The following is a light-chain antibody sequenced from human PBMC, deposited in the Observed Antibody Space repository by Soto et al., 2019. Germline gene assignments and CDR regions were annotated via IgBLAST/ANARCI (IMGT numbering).Light chain of an antibody. CDR2: GAS. V-gene: IGKV3-20*01. Sequence: NGSSLSPGTVSLTQGKRDTLPCRASQSVSSSYLAWYQQKPGQAPRLLIYGASSRATGIPDRFSGSGSGTDFTLTISRLEPEDFTVYYCQQYGSLPCRFGQGAKVDI. J-gene: IGKJ1*01. CDR3: QQYGSLPCR. CDR1: QSVSSSY.